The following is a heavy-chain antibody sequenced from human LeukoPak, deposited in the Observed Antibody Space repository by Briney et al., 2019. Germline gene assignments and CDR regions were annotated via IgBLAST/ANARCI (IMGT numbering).Heavy chain of an antibody. V-gene: IGHV3-20*04. J-gene: IGHJ4*02. CDR1: GFTFDDYG. Sequence: GGSLRLSCAASGFTFDDYGMSWVRQAPGKGLEWVSGITWNGGSTAYADSVKGRFTISRDNAKNSLYLQMNSLRAEDTAVYCCARVGRQLGQPFDYWGQGTLVTVSS. CDR3: ARVGRQLGQPFDY. CDR2: ITWNGGST. D-gene: IGHD6-6*01.